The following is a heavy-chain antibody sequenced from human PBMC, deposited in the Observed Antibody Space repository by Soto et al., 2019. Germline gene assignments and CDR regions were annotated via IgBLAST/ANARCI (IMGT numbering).Heavy chain of an antibody. D-gene: IGHD2-2*01. CDR3: ARAVECISTSCSDNWFDP. Sequence: QLQLQESGSGLVKPSQTLSLTCAVSGGSISSGGYSWSWIRQPPGKGLEWIGYIYHSGSTYYNPXXQSRVTISVDXXKXQXXLKLSSVTAADTAVYYCARAVECISTSCSDNWFDPWGQGTLVTVSS. J-gene: IGHJ5*02. V-gene: IGHV4-30-2*01. CDR1: GGSISSGGYS. CDR2: IYHSGST.